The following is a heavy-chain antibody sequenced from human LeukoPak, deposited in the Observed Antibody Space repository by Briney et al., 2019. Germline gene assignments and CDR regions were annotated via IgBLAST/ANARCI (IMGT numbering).Heavy chain of an antibody. CDR1: GFTFGDYA. D-gene: IGHD4-17*01. V-gene: IGHV3-49*04. Sequence: GGSLRLSCTASGFTFGDYAMSWVRQAPGKGLEWVGFIRSKAYGGTTEYAASVKGRFTISRDDSKSIAYLQMNSLKTEDTAVYYCTRDGSLDGDYDGYWGQGTLVTVSS. CDR2: IRSKAYGGTT. CDR3: TRDGSLDGDYDGY. J-gene: IGHJ4*02.